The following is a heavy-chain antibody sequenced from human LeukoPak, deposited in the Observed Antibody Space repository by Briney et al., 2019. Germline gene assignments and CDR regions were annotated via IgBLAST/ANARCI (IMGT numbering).Heavy chain of an antibody. CDR3: ARGGCSGGSCYSETYNWFDP. Sequence: PSQTLSLTCTVSGGSISSGGYYWSWIRQHPGKGLEWIGYIYYSGSTYYNPSLKSRVTISVDTSKNQLSLKLSSVTAADTAVYYCARGGCSGGSCYSETYNWFDPWGQGTLVTVSS. CDR2: IYYSGST. V-gene: IGHV4-31*03. D-gene: IGHD2-15*01. J-gene: IGHJ5*02. CDR1: GGSISSGGYY.